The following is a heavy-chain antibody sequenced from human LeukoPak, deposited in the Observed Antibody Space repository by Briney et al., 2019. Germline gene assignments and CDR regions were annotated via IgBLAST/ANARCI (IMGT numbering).Heavy chain of an antibody. J-gene: IGHJ4*02. CDR2: ISAYNGNT. Sequence: ASVKVSCKASGYTFTSYGISWVRQAPGQGLEWMGWISAYNGNTNYAQKLQGRVTMTTDTSTSTAYMELRSLRSDDTAVYYCARVVHRSYYYDSSGYPALMDFDYWGQGTLVTVSS. CDR1: GYTFTSYG. D-gene: IGHD3-22*01. V-gene: IGHV1-18*01. CDR3: ARVVHRSYYYDSSGYPALMDFDY.